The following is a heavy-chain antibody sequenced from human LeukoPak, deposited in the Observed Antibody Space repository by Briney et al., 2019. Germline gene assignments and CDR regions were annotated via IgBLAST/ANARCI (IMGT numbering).Heavy chain of an antibody. CDR1: GFTFSSCA. D-gene: IGHD1-26*01. V-gene: IGHV3-30*04. Sequence: GGSLRLPCAASGFTFSSCAFHWVRQPPAKGLEGGAVISYDGRNKNYADSVKGRFTISRDNSKNTLYLQMESLGAEDTAVYYCARKGVVGGLTILFDPWGQGTLVTVSS. CDR2: ISYDGRNK. J-gene: IGHJ5*02. CDR3: ARKGVVGGLTILFDP.